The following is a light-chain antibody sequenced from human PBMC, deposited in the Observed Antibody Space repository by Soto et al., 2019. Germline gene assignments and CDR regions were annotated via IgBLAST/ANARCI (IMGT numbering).Light chain of an antibody. CDR1: SSDVGGYDY. CDR3: RSYAGSNNFV. Sequence: QSVLTQPPSASGSPGQSVTISCTGTSSDVGGYDYVYWYQQHPGKAHKLLIYEVVKRPSGVPDSFSGSKSGNTASLTVSGLQAEDEADYYCRSYAGSNNFVFGTGTKVTVL. CDR2: EVV. V-gene: IGLV2-8*01. J-gene: IGLJ1*01.